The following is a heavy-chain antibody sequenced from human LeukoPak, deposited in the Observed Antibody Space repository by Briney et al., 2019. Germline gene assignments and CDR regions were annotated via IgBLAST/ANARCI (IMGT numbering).Heavy chain of an antibody. CDR2: IYYSGST. Sequence: SETLSLTCTVSGGSISSYYWSWIRQPPGKGLEWIGYIYYSGSTNYNPSLESRVTISVDTSKNQFSLKLSSVTAADTAVYYCARGRSDAAAELGRGAFDIWGQGTMVTVSS. J-gene: IGHJ3*02. CDR1: GGSISSYY. CDR3: ARGRSDAAAELGRGAFDI. V-gene: IGHV4-59*12. D-gene: IGHD6-13*01.